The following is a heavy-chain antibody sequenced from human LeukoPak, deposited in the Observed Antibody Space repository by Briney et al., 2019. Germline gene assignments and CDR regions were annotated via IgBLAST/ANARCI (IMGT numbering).Heavy chain of an antibody. CDR1: GGSISGGKYY. J-gene: IGHJ4*02. CDR2: IYYSGST. CDR3: AKFLSSSSISNFDT. V-gene: IGHV4-30-4*01. Sequence: SETLRLTCAASGGSISGGKYYWDWIRQPPGKGLEWIGYIYYSGSTYYNPSLKSRVTISVDTSRDQFSLRLISVTAADTAVYYCAKFLSSSSISNFDTWGQGTQVTVSS. D-gene: IGHD6-13*01.